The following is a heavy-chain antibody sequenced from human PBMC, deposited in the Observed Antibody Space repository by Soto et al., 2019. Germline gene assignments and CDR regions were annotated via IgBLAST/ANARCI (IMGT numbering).Heavy chain of an antibody. J-gene: IGHJ5*02. CDR3: ARDSHPSYSSSWYNWFDP. D-gene: IGHD6-13*01. CDR2: ISSSSSYI. V-gene: IGHV3-21*01. CDR1: GFTFSSYS. Sequence: EVQLVESGGGLVKPGGSLRLSCAASGFTFSSYSMNWVRQAPGKGLEWVSSISSSSSYIYYADSVKGRFTISRDNAKNSLYLQMNSLRAEDTAVYYCARDSHPSYSSSWYNWFDPWGQGTLVTVSS.